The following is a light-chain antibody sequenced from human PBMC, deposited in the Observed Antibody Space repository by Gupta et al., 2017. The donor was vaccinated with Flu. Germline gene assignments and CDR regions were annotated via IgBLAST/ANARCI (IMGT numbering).Light chain of an antibody. CDR3: AAWDDRLNALT. CDR1: LSNIGNNF. V-gene: IGLV1-47*01. Sequence: SVLTQPPSASGTPGRTVAMSCSGNLSNIGNNFVYWYQQLPGTAPKLIILKNKQRPSGVPGRFSGSKADTSASLDVSGLRSEDEAYDFCAAWDDRLNALTFGGGTKLTVL. CDR2: KNK. J-gene: IGLJ3*02.